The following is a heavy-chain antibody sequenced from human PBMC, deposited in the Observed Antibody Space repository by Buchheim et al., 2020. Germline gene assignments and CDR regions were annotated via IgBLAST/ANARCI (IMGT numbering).Heavy chain of an antibody. CDR2: ISGSGGST. Sequence: EVQLLESGGGLVQPGGSLRLSCAASGFTFSSYAMSWVRQAPGKGLEWVSAISGSGGSTYYADSVKGRFTISRDNSKNKLYLQMNSLRAEDTAVYYCAKVELRTNYYGSGSYGPWGQGTL. V-gene: IGHV3-23*01. D-gene: IGHD3-10*01. J-gene: IGHJ5*02. CDR1: GFTFSSYA. CDR3: AKVELRTNYYGSGSYGP.